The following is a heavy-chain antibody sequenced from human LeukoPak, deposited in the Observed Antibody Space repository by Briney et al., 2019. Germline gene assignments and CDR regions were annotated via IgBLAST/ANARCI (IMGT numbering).Heavy chain of an antibody. Sequence: PGGSLRLSCAASGFTFSSFDMHWVRQPTGQGLEWVSTIGTASDTYYPGSVEGRFTLSRDNAKYSLYLQMNSLTAGDTAVYYCARGPPRGKYYYMDVWGKGTTVTVSS. CDR3: ARGPPRGKYYYMDV. D-gene: IGHD1-1*01. CDR1: GFTFSSFD. V-gene: IGHV3-13*01. J-gene: IGHJ6*03. CDR2: IGTASDT.